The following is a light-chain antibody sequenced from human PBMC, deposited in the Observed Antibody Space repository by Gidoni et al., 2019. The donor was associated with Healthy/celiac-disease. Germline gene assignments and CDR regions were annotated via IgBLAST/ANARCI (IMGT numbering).Light chain of an antibody. J-gene: IGKJ1*01. CDR2: GAS. V-gene: IGKV3-15*01. CDR1: QSVSSN. Sequence: EIVMTQSPATLSVSPGERATLSCRASQSVSSNLAWYQQKPGQAPRLLLYGASTRATGIPARFSGSGSGTEFHLTIISLHSEDFAVYYCQQYNNWPRTFGQGTKVEIK. CDR3: QQYNNWPRT.